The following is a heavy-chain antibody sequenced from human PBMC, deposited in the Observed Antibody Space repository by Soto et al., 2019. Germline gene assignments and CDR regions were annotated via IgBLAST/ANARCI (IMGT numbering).Heavy chain of an antibody. V-gene: IGHV1-69*01. CDR1: GGSFGNYA. J-gene: IGHJ5*02. CDR2: GSPMFHKA. CDR3: AREVGVHTTVFGA. D-gene: IGHD3-10*01. Sequence: QLQLVQSGTEVKKPGSSVPVSCKASGGSFGNYAINWLRQAPGQGLQWMGDGSPMFHKANYEQTIQGRVSITADESTNTVYMELSSLRSEDTAVYYCAREVGVHTTVFGAWGQGTLVTVSS.